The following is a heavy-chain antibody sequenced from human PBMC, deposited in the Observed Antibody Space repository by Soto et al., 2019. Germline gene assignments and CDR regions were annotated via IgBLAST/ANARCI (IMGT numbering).Heavy chain of an antibody. D-gene: IGHD3-9*01. Sequence: ASVKVSFKASGYTFTGYYMHWVRQAPGQGLEWMGWINPNSGGTNYAQKFQGWVTMTRDTSISTAYMELSRLRSDDTAVYYCARDILTGYYRGSHYYYYGMDVWGQGTTVTVSS. V-gene: IGHV1-2*04. CDR1: GYTFTGYY. J-gene: IGHJ6*02. CDR3: ARDILTGYYRGSHYYYYGMDV. CDR2: INPNSGGT.